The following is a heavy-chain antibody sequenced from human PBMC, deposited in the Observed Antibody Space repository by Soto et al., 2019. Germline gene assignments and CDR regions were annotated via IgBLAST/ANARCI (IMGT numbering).Heavy chain of an antibody. CDR1: GFTFSSYW. CDR2: INRYGSST. Sequence: GGSLRLSCAASGFTFSSYWMHWVRQAPGKGLVWVSRINRYGSSTNYADSVKGRFTISRDNAKNTLYLQMNSLRAEDTAVYYCARGCSNGSCFGSFWGQGTLVTVSS. J-gene: IGHJ4*02. D-gene: IGHD2-8*01. V-gene: IGHV3-74*01. CDR3: ARGCSNGSCFGSF.